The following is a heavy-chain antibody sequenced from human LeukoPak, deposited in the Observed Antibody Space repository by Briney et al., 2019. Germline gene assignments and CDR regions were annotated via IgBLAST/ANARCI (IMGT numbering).Heavy chain of an antibody. Sequence: GGSLRLSCAASGFTFSSYAMHWVRQAPGKGLEWVAVISYDGSNKYYADSVKGRFTISRDNSKNTLYLQMNSLRAEDTAVYYCARHRKIAVACYYNYYGIDVWGEAATFTLST. CDR3: ARHRKIAVACYYNYYGIDV. J-gene: IGHJ6*04. D-gene: IGHD6-19*01. V-gene: IGHV3-30-3*01. CDR2: ISYDGSNK. CDR1: GFTFSSYA.